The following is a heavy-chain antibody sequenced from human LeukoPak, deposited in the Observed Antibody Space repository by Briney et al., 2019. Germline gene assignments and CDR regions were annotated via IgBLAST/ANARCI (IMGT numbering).Heavy chain of an antibody. CDR1: GFTFSSYG. D-gene: IGHD3-9*01. Sequence: GGSLRLSRAASGFTFSSYGMHWVRQAPGKGLEWVAVISYDGSNKYYADSVKGRFTISRDNSKNTLYLQMNSLRAEDTAVYYCAKDNYDILTEYFDYWGQGTLVTVSS. CDR2: ISYDGSNK. CDR3: AKDNYDILTEYFDY. V-gene: IGHV3-30*12. J-gene: IGHJ4*01.